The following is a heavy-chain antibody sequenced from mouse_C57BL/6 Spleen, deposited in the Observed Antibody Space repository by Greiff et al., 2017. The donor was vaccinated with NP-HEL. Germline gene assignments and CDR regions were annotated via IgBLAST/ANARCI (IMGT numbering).Heavy chain of an antibody. Sequence: EVQLQQSGAELVRPGSSVKMSCKTSGYTFTSYGINWVKQRPGQGLEWLGYIYIGNGYTEYNEKFKGKATLTSDTSSSTAYMQLSSRTSDDAAIYVCARNYYGSSYWYFDVWGTGTTVTVSS. D-gene: IGHD1-1*01. CDR3: ARNYYGSSYWYFDV. J-gene: IGHJ1*03. CDR2: IYIGNGYT. CDR1: GYTFTSYG. V-gene: IGHV1-58*01.